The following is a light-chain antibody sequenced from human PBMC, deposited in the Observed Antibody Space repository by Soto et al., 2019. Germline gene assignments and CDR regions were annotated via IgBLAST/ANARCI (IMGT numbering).Light chain of an antibody. CDR2: GAS. Sequence: EIVLTQSPGTLSLSPGERATLSCRAGQSVTSYLAWYQQKPGQAPRLLIYGASSRATGIPDRFSGSGSGTDFTLTISRLEPEDFAVYYCQQYGTSLFTFGGGTKVDIK. J-gene: IGKJ4*01. V-gene: IGKV3-20*01. CDR1: QSVTSY. CDR3: QQYGTSLFT.